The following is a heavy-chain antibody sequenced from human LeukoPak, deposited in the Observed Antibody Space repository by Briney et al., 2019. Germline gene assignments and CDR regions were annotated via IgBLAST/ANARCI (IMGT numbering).Heavy chain of an antibody. CDR1: GGSISSGGYY. Sequence: PSQTLSLTCTVSGGSISSGGYYWSWIRQHPGKGLEWIGYIYYSGSTYYNPSLKSRVTISVDTSKNQFSLKLSSVTAADAAVYYCARVRFLEWLFESDAFDIRGQGTMVTVSS. CDR3: ARVRFLEWLFESDAFDI. CDR2: IYYSGST. D-gene: IGHD3-3*01. V-gene: IGHV4-31*03. J-gene: IGHJ3*02.